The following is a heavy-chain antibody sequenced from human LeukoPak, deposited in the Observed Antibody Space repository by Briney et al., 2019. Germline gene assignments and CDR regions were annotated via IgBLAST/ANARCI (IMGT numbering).Heavy chain of an antibody. CDR1: GFTFSSNT. J-gene: IGHJ4*02. D-gene: IGHD1-26*01. CDR3: AKEVSGSYSPTDY. Sequence: GGSLRPSCAASGFTFSSNTMSWVRQAAGKGLEWASGISGSGSSTYYADSVKGRFTISRDNSKNTLYLQMNSLRVADTAVYYCAKEVSGSYSPTDYWGQGTLVTVSS. V-gene: IGHV3-23*01. CDR2: ISGSGSST.